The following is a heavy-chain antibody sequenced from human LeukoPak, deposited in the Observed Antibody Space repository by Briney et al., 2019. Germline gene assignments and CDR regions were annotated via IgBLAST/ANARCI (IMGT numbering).Heavy chain of an antibody. J-gene: IGHJ3*02. CDR2: ISSSSSYI. CDR3: ARDSVSGSWYGAFDI. V-gene: IGHV3-21*01. Sequence: GGSLRLSCAASGFTFSSYSMNWVRQAPGKGLEWVSSISSSSSYIYYVDSVKGRFTISRDNAKNSLYLQMNSLRAEDTAVYYCARDSVSGSWYGAFDIWGQGTMVTVSS. CDR1: GFTFSSYS. D-gene: IGHD6-13*01.